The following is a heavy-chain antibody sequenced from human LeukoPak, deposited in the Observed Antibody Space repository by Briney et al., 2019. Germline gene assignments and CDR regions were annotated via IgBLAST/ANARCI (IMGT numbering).Heavy chain of an antibody. J-gene: IGHJ4*02. D-gene: IGHD3-10*01. CDR2: IYYSGST. CDR3: AGHSTGSYYIDY. CDR1: GGSISSGGYY. V-gene: IGHV4-31*03. Sequence: SSETLSLTCTVSGGSISSGGYYWSWIRQHPGKGLEWIGYIYYSGSTYYNPSLKSRVTISVDTSKNQFSLKLSSVTAADTAVYYCAGHSTGSYYIDYWGQGTLVTVSS.